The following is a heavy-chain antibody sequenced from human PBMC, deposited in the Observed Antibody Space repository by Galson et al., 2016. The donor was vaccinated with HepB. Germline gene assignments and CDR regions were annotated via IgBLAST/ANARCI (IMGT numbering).Heavy chain of an antibody. J-gene: IGHJ4*02. CDR1: VYY. CDR3: ARDGRLGEKGLYDF. V-gene: IGHV4-31*02. CDR2: IYYTGST. Sequence: VYYWSWIRQHPGKGLEWIGYIYYTGSTDCNPSLKSRVTISVDTSKNQFSLKLSSVTAADTAVYYCARDGRLGEKGLYDFWGQGTLVTVSS. D-gene: IGHD3-10*01.